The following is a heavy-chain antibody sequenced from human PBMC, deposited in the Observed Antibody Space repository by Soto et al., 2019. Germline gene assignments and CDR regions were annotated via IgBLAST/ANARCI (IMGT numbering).Heavy chain of an antibody. CDR3: ARPSASDYYYYGMDV. CDR1: GYSFTTYW. V-gene: IGHV5-51*01. J-gene: IGHJ6*02. Sequence: LGESLKISCKGSGYSFTTYWIGWVRQMPGKGLEWMGIISPGGSDTRYSPSFQGQVTISADKSISTAYLQWSSLKASDTAMYYCARPSASDYYYYGMDVWGQGTTVTVSS. CDR2: ISPGGSDT.